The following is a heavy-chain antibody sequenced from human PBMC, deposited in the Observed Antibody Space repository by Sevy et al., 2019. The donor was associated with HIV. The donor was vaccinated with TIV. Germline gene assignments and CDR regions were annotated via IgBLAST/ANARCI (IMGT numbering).Heavy chain of an antibody. J-gene: IGHJ4*02. V-gene: IGHV1-24*01. D-gene: IGHD3-22*01. CDR2: FDPEDGET. Sequence: ASVKVSCKVSGYTLTALSMHWVRQAPGKGLEWMGTFDPEDGETRFAQKFQGRVTMTEDTSTDTAYMELSSLRSEDMAVCFCATTKDYYDSSGYPFDHWGQGALVTVSS. CDR3: ATTKDYYDSSGYPFDH. CDR1: GYTLTALS.